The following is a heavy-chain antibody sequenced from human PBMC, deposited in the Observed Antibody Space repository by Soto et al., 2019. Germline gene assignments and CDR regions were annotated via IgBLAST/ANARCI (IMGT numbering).Heavy chain of an antibody. J-gene: IGHJ4*02. V-gene: IGHV3-21*01. CDR2: ISSSSSYI. Sequence: GGSLRLSCAASGFTFSSYSMNWVRQAPGKGLEWVSSISSSSSYIYYADSVKGRFTISRDNAKNSLYLQMSSLRAEDTDVYYCERKLGAVTPFSYDYWGPGTLVTVSS. CDR3: ERKLGAVTPFSYDY. D-gene: IGHD4-17*01. CDR1: GFTFSSYS.